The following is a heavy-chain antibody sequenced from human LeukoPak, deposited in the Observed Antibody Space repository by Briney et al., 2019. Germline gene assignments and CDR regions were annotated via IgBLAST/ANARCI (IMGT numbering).Heavy chain of an antibody. D-gene: IGHD4-17*01. Sequence: GGPLRLSCAASGFTFSSYSMNWVRQAPGKGLEWVSSISSSSSYIYYADSVKGRFTISRDNAKNSLYLQMNSLSAEDTAVYYCASYGDYGYFDYWGQGTLVTVSS. V-gene: IGHV3-21*01. CDR2: ISSSSSYI. CDR1: GFTFSSYS. CDR3: ASYGDYGYFDY. J-gene: IGHJ4*02.